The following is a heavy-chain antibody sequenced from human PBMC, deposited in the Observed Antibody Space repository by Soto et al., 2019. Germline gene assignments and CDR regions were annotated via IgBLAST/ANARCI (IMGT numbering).Heavy chain of an antibody. CDR1: GGTFSSYT. Sequence: SVKVSCKASGGTFSSYTISWVRQAPGQGLEWMGRIIPILGIANYAQKFQGRVTITADKSTSTAYMELSSLRSEDTAVYYCARDKEGRYYYGSGVNWFDPWGQGTLVTVSS. CDR2: IIPILGIA. D-gene: IGHD3-10*01. V-gene: IGHV1-69*04. J-gene: IGHJ5*02. CDR3: ARDKEGRYYYGSGVNWFDP.